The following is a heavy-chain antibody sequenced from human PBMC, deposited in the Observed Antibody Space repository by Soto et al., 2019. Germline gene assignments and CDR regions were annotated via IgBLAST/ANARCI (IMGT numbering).Heavy chain of an antibody. D-gene: IGHD6-13*01. V-gene: IGHV1-69*01. J-gene: IGHJ4*02. Sequence: QVQLVQSGAEVKKPGASVKVSCKASGYTFTGYYLHWVRQAPGQGLEWMGWINPIFGTANYAQKFQGRVTITADESTSTAYMELSSLRSEDTAVYYCARDLGIAAHGYDYWGQGTLVTVSS. CDR1: GYTFTGYY. CDR3: ARDLGIAAHGYDY. CDR2: INPIFGTA.